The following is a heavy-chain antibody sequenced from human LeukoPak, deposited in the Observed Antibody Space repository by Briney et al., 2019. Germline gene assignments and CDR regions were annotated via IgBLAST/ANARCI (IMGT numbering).Heavy chain of an antibody. CDR3: ARHMYYYDSSGYYFLNFDY. V-gene: IGHV4-34*01. CDR1: GFTFSSYS. CDR2: INHSGST. Sequence: GSLRLSCAASGFTFSSYSMNWVRQPPGKGLEWIGEINHSGSTNYNPSLKSRVTISVDTSKNQFSLKLSSVTAADTAVYYCARHMYYYDSSGYYFLNFDYWGQGTLVTVSS. J-gene: IGHJ4*02. D-gene: IGHD3-22*01.